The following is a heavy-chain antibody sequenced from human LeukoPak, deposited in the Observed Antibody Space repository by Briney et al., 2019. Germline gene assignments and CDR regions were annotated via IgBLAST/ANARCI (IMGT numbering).Heavy chain of an antibody. Sequence: GGALRLSCAASGFTFSSYNMNWVRQAPGKGLEGVSSISSSHTYTYYADSVKGRFTISRDNAKNSLYLQMNSLRAEDTAVYYCARVTMIEVALGFYGMDVWGQGTTVTVSS. V-gene: IGHV3-21*01. CDR3: ARVTMIEVALGFYGMDV. J-gene: IGHJ6*02. CDR1: GFTFSSYN. CDR2: ISSSHTYT. D-gene: IGHD3-22*01.